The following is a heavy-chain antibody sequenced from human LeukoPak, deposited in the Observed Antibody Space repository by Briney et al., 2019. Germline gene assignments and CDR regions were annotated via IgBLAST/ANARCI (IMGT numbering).Heavy chain of an antibody. Sequence: SETLSLTCTVSGGSISSGGYYWSWIRQHPGKGLEWIGYIYYSGSTYYNPSLKSRVTISVDTSKNQFSLKLSSVTAADTAVYYCVGAAEWLRQELFDYWGQGTLVTVSS. CDR1: GGSISSGGYY. D-gene: IGHD5-12*01. CDR3: VGAAEWLRQELFDY. J-gene: IGHJ4*02. V-gene: IGHV4-31*03. CDR2: IYYSGST.